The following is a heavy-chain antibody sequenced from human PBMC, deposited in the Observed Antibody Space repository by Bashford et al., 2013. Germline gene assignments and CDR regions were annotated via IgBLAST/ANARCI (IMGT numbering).Heavy chain of an antibody. CDR3: ARENAIVTYSFDI. Sequence: VRQAPGKGLEWVSYISNSGSTIHYADSVKGRFTISRDNTKNSLYLQMNSLRAEDTAVYYCARENAIVTYSFDIWGQGTMVTVSS. D-gene: IGHD3-9*01. V-gene: IGHV3-48*03. J-gene: IGHJ3*02. CDR2: ISNSGSTI.